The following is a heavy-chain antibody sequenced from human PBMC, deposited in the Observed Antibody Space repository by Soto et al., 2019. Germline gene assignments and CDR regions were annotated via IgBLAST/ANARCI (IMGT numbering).Heavy chain of an antibody. J-gene: IGHJ4*02. D-gene: IGHD2-8*02. CDR1: GGSFSGYY. CDR3: ARAKITGLFDY. V-gene: IGHV4-34*01. CDR2: INHSGST. Sequence: QVQLQQWGAGLLKPSETLSLTCAVYGGSFSGYYWPWIRQPPGTGLEWIGEINHSGSTNYNPSLKRRVTTPVDPSNDQFSLTLTSVTAADTAVYYLARAKITGLFDYWGQGTMVTVSS.